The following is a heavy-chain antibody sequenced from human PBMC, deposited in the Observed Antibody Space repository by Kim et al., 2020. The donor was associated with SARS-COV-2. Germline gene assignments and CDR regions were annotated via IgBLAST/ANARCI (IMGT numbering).Heavy chain of an antibody. Sequence: DSVKGRFTISRDNAKNSLYLQMNSLRAEDTAVYYCARGANYYGSGSYLAYWGQGTLVTVSS. D-gene: IGHD3-10*01. J-gene: IGHJ4*02. V-gene: IGHV3-21*01. CDR3: ARGANYYGSGSYLAY.